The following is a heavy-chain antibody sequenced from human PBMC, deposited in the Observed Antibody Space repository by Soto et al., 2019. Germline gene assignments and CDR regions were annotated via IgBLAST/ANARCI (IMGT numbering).Heavy chain of an antibody. D-gene: IGHD5-12*01. CDR3: ARGLRTENHIRSGYDCRFDT. Sequence: SETLSLTCTVSGGSVSSGSDYWTWIRQPPGKGLEWIGYIYYVGSTNYNPSLKSRLTISVDTPKNQFSLQLSSVTAADTAVYYCARGLRTENHIRSGYDCRFDTWGPGILVTVSS. CDR1: GGSVSSGSDY. V-gene: IGHV4-61*01. J-gene: IGHJ5*02. CDR2: IYYVGST.